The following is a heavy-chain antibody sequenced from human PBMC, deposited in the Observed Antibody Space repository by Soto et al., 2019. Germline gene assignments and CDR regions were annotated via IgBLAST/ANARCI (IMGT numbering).Heavy chain of an antibody. J-gene: IGHJ2*01. V-gene: IGHV3-23*01. CDR3: AKAYSSIWSHWYSDL. D-gene: IGHD6-13*01. CDR1: GFTFSSYA. CDR2: IGGDGGST. Sequence: EVQLLESGGGLVQPGGSLRLSCAASGFTFSSYAMNWVRQAPGKGLEWVSLIGGDGGSTYYADSVRGRFTISRDNSKNTLYLQMNSLRAEDTAIYYCAKAYSSIWSHWYSDLWGLGTLVTVSS.